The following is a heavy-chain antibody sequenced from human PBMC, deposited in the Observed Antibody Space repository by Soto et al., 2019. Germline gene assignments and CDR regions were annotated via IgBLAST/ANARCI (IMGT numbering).Heavy chain of an antibody. CDR2: LGPTGDNT. D-gene: IGHD2-2*02. V-gene: IGHV3-23*01. CDR1: GFTLSCCT. J-gene: IGHJ6*02. Sequence: GGSLRLSCAASGFTLSCCTMAWARQAPGKGLDWVSVLGPTGDNTNYADSVKGRFTISRDNSKNTLYLQMNSLRAEDTAVYYCVKDIHYCAMDVWGQGTTVTVSS. CDR3: VKDIHYCAMDV.